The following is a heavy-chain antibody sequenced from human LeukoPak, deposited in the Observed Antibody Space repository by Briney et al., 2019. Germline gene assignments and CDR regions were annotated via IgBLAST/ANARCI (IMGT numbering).Heavy chain of an antibody. CDR1: GFNLQNYA. Sequence: GGSLRLSCVVSGFNLQNYAMSWVRQAPGKGLEWVSHVSPSGRSTYYADSVWGRSTISRDNSNNTLFLRMSSLRVEDTAVYYCARAARAGAQYFDWWGQGVLVTVSS. CDR3: ARAARAGAQYFDW. V-gene: IGHV3-23*01. D-gene: IGHD2/OR15-2a*01. CDR2: VSPSGRST. J-gene: IGHJ4*02.